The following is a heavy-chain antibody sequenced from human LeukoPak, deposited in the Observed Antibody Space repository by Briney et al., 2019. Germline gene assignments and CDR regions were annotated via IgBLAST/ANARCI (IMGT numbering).Heavy chain of an antibody. V-gene: IGHV4-31*03. Sequence: SETLSLTCTVSGGSISSGGYYWSWLRQHPGKGLEWIGYIYYSGSTYYNPSLKSRVTISVDTSKNQFSLKLSSVTAADTAVYYCARDLLGHDCSSTSCYNGIELAYWGQGTLVTVSS. CDR2: IYYSGST. CDR1: GGSISSGGYY. D-gene: IGHD2-2*02. CDR3: ARDLLGHDCSSTSCYNGIELAY. J-gene: IGHJ4*02.